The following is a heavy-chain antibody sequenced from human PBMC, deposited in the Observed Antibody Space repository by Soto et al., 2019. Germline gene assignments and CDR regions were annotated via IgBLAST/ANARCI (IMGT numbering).Heavy chain of an antibody. CDR1: GFTFSAYN. J-gene: IGHJ4*02. CDR3: AKREDTAFDS. D-gene: IGHD5-18*01. CDR2: ISYDGSNK. Sequence: QVQLVESGGGVVQPGRSLRLSCAASGFTFSAYNMHWVRQAPGKGLEWVAVISYDGSNKFFADSVKGRFTISRDNSRNTLYLQVNSLTPEDTAVYYCAKREDTAFDSWGQGTLVTVSS. V-gene: IGHV3-30*18.